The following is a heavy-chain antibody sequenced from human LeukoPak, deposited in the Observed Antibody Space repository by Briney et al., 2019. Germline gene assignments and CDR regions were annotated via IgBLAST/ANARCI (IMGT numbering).Heavy chain of an antibody. CDR1: GLTFSGYW. V-gene: IGHV3-7*01. CDR2: IKQDGSEK. Sequence: PGGSLRLSCAASGLTFSGYWMSWVCQAPGKGLEWVANIKQDGSEKYYVDSVKGRFTISRDNAKNSLYLQMNSLRVEDTAVYYCASGNWNDRAFDIWGQGTMVIVSS. CDR3: ASGNWNDRAFDI. J-gene: IGHJ3*02. D-gene: IGHD1-20*01.